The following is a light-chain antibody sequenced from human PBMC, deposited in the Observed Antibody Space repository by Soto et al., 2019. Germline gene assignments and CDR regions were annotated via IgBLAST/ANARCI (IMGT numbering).Light chain of an antibody. CDR2: DES. CDR3: QHRSK. Sequence: EIVLTQSPATLALSPGKRATLSCRASESISNYLSWYQQTPGKAPRLLIRDESNRATGVPARFSGSGSGTDFTPTISSLEHEDFALYHCQHRSKFGQGTRLEI. J-gene: IGKJ5*01. V-gene: IGKV3-11*01. CDR1: ESISNY.